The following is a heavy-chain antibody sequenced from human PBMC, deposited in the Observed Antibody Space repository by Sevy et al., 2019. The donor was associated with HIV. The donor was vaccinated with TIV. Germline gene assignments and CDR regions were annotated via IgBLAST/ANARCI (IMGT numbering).Heavy chain of an antibody. J-gene: IGHJ4*02. V-gene: IGHV3-9*01. CDR3: ASSFPPKFCSGRSCYAPFDF. CDR2: INWNSGSR. D-gene: IGHD2-15*01. CDR1: GFRFDDYA. Sequence: GGSLRLSCAASGFRFDDYAMHWVRQAPGKGLEWVSSINWNSGSRGYADSVKGRFTISRDNAKNSLYLQMNRLRAEDTAFYYGASSFPPKFCSGRSCYAPFDFWGQGTLVTVSS.